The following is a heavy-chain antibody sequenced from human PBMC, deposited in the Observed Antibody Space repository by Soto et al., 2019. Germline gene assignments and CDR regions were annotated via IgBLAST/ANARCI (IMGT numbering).Heavy chain of an antibody. J-gene: IGHJ2*01. V-gene: IGHV2-26*01. Sequence: GSGPTLVNPTETLTLTCTVSGFSLSNARMGVSWIRQPPGKALEWLAHIFSNDEKSYSTSLKSRLTISKDTSKSQVVLTMTNMDPVDTATYYCARITDYGDYNNYWYFDLWGRGTLVTVSS. D-gene: IGHD4-17*01. CDR1: GFSLSNARMG. CDR3: ARITDYGDYNNYWYFDL. CDR2: IFSNDEK.